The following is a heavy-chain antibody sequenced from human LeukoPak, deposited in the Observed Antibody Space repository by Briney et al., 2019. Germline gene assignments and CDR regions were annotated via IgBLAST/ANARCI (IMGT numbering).Heavy chain of an antibody. Sequence: SVKVSCKASGGTFSSYAISWVRQAPGQGLEWMGGIIPIFGTANYAQKFQGRVTITADESTSTAYMELSSLRSEDTAVYYCARERPMVRGVTRSNWFDPWGQGTLVTVSS. CDR1: GGTFSSYA. J-gene: IGHJ5*02. CDR3: ARERPMVRGVTRSNWFDP. D-gene: IGHD3-10*01. CDR2: IIPIFGTA. V-gene: IGHV1-69*13.